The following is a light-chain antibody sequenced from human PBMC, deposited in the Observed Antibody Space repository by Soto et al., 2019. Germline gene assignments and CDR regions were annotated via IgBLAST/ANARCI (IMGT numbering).Light chain of an antibody. Sequence: IVMTQSPATLSVSPGERATLSCRASQTVSSNYLAWCQQRPGQAPRLLIYGASTRAAGIPDRFSGSGSGPDFTLTISRLEPEDFAVYYCHQYGRSPRTFGQGTKVE. J-gene: IGKJ1*01. V-gene: IGKV3-20*01. CDR1: QTVSSNY. CDR3: HQYGRSPRT. CDR2: GAS.